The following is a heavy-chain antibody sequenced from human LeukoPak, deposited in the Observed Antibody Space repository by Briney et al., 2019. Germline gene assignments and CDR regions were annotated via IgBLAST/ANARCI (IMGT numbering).Heavy chain of an antibody. V-gene: IGHV3-21*01. CDR2: ISSISSYI. CDR1: GLTFSSYN. J-gene: IGHJ4*02. CDR3: ARQSAAGAYGN. D-gene: IGHD2-15*01. Sequence: GGSLRLSCAASGLTFSSYNMNWVRQAPGKGLEWVSSISSISSYIYYADSVKGRFTISKDNARNSLYLQMNSLRAEDTAVYYCARQSAAGAYGNWGQGTLVTVSS.